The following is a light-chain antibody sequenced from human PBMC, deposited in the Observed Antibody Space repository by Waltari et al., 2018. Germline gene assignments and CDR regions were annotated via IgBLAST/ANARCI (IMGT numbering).Light chain of an antibody. CDR1: QGISNY. V-gene: IGKV1-9*01. CDR2: AAS. Sequence: IQLSQSPYSRSAAVGDTVTITCRASQGISNYFAWYHQKPGKAAKLLIFAASTLQNGVPSRFRGGRSGTEFTFTISRLKPEGFATFYCQQLKSYQWTFGPGTKVKIK. CDR3: QQLKSYQWT. J-gene: IGKJ1*01.